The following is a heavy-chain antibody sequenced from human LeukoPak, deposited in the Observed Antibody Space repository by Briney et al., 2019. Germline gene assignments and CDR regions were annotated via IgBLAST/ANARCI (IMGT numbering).Heavy chain of an antibody. CDR1: AGFIASSTSY. V-gene: IGHV4-39*01. Sequence: TPSETLSLTCTVGAGFIASSTSYWGWIRQPPGKGLEWIGSIYSSGTTYYNPSLESRVTISVDTSKNQFSPKLRSVTAPDTAVYYCARSPSGYFLYFQHWGQGTLVTVSS. J-gene: IGHJ1*01. D-gene: IGHD3-22*01. CDR3: ARSPSGYFLYFQH. CDR2: IYSSGTT.